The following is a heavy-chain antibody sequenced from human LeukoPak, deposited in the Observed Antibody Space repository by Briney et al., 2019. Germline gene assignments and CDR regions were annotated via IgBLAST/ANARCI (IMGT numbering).Heavy chain of an antibody. D-gene: IGHD1-14*01. J-gene: IGHJ4*02. CDR2: INPNSGGA. CDR1: GYTFSDYY. CDR3: ARDRGNHLPFSY. V-gene: IGHV1-2*02. Sequence: ASVKVSCKASGYTFSDYYIHWVRQAPGQGLEWMGWINPNSGGAIYAQKFQGRVTMTRDTSTSTAYMELTSLTSDDTAMYYCARDRGNHLPFSYWGQGTLVTVSA.